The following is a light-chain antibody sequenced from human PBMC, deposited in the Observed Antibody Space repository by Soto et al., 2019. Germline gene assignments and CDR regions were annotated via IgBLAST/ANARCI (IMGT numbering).Light chain of an antibody. CDR2: GAS. CDR3: QKYNSAPHT. V-gene: IGKV1-27*01. J-gene: IGKJ4*01. Sequence: DIQMTQSPSSLSASVGDRVTITCRASQGISNSLAWYQQKPGKVPKLLISGASTLESGVPSRFSGSGSGTDFTLTISSLQPEDVASYYCQKYNSAPHTFGGGTKVDIK. CDR1: QGISNS.